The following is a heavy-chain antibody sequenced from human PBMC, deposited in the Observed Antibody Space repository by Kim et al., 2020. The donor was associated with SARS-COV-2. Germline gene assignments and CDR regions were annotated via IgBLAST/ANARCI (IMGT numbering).Heavy chain of an antibody. CDR1: GGSFSGYY. V-gene: IGHV4-34*01. D-gene: IGHD3-3*01. CDR3: ARVRGVTIFGVVIGRDYYYMDV. CDR2: INHSGST. Sequence: SETLSLTCAVYGGSFSGYYWSWIRQPPGKGLEWIGEINHSGSTNYNPSLKSRVTISVDTSKNQFSLKLSSVTAADTAVSYCARVRGVTIFGVVIGRDYYYMDVWGKGTTVTVSS. J-gene: IGHJ6*03.